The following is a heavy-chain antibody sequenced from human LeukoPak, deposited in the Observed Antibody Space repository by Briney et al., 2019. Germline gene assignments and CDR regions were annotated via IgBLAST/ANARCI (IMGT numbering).Heavy chain of an antibody. CDR2: ISSSGSTI. CDR1: GFTFSSYE. CDR3: ATDYGDYPFYYYYYMDV. J-gene: IGHJ6*03. V-gene: IGHV3-48*03. Sequence: PGVSLRLSCAASGFTFSSYEMNWVRQAPGKGLEWVSYISSSGSTIYYADSVKGRFTISRDNAKNSLYLQMNSLRAEDTAVYYCATDYGDYPFYYYYYMDVWGKGTTVTVSS. D-gene: IGHD4-17*01.